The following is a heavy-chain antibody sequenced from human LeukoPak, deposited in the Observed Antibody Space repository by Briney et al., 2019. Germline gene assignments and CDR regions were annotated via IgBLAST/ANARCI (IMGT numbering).Heavy chain of an antibody. V-gene: IGHV3-7*03. CDR3: ARGGGLDV. D-gene: IGHD3-16*01. J-gene: IGHJ6*02. CDR1: QFTFSSYW. CDR2: IKQDGSEK. Sequence: GGSLGLSCVASQFTFSSYWMSWVRQAPGKGLEWVANIKQDGSEKYYVDSVKGRFTIYRDNAKNSLYLQMSNLRAEDTAVYFCARGGGLDVWGQGATVTVSS.